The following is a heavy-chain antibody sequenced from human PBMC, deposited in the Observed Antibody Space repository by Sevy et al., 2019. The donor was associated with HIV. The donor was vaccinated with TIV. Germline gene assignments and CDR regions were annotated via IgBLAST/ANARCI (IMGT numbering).Heavy chain of an antibody. CDR3: AKDWSSGWLSHHFDY. D-gene: IGHD6-19*01. J-gene: IGHJ4*02. CDR2: ISYDGSNK. CDR1: GFTFSSYG. V-gene: IGHV3-30*18. Sequence: GGSLRLSCAASGFTFSSYGMHWVRQAPGKGLEWVAVISYDGSNKYYADSVKGRFTISRDNSKNTLYLQMNSLRAEDTAVYYCAKDWSSGWLSHHFDYWGQGTLVTVSS.